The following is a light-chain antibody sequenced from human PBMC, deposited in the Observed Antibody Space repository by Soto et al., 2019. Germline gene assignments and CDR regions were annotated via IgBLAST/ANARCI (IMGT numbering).Light chain of an antibody. V-gene: IGKV1-12*01. CDR1: QGISSR. CDR2: AAS. CDR3: QQANSFPLT. Sequence: DIQMTQSPSSVSASVGDRVTITCRASQGISSRLAWYQQKPGKAPNLLIYAASSLQSGVPSRFSGSGSEADFTLTIGSLQPEDFATYYCQQANSFPLTFGGGTKVEIK. J-gene: IGKJ4*01.